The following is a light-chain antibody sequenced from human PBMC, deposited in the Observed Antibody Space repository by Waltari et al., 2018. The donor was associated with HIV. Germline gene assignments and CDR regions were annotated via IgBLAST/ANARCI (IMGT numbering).Light chain of an antibody. V-gene: IGKV1-39*01. CDR3: QQSYSWS. J-gene: IGKJ1*01. CDR2: AAS. Sequence: DIQMTQSPPSLSASVGDRVTITCRASQNIGTSLNWDQQKAGKAPKVLIYAASDWESWAPSRFSGSGSGTDFTLTISSLQPEDFATYYCQQSYSWSFGQGTKVEIK. CDR1: QNIGTS.